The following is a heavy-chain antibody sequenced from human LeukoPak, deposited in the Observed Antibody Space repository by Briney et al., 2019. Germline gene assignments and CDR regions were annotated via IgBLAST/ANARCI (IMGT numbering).Heavy chain of an antibody. CDR2: IIPILGIA. Sequence: GASVKVSCKASGGTFSSYAISWVRQAPGQGLEWMGRIIPILGIANYAQKFQGRVTITADKSTSTAYMELSSLRSEDTAVYYCARDNLPLSDILTGQAPFDYWGQGTLVTVSS. D-gene: IGHD3-9*01. CDR1: GGTFSSYA. V-gene: IGHV1-69*04. J-gene: IGHJ4*02. CDR3: ARDNLPLSDILTGQAPFDY.